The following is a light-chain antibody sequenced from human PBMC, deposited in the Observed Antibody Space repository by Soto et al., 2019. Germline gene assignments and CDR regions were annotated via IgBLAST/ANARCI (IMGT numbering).Light chain of an antibody. V-gene: IGLV7-43*01. J-gene: IGLJ3*02. CDR1: TGAVTSDHY. Sequence: QTVVTQEPSLTVSPGGTVTLTCASSTGAVTSDHYSSWVQQKPGQAPRALNYGTGQKHSWAPARFSGSLLGDKAALTLSGVQPEDEADYYCLLYYGGAQSWVFGGGTKLTVL. CDR3: LLYYGGAQSWV. CDR2: GTG.